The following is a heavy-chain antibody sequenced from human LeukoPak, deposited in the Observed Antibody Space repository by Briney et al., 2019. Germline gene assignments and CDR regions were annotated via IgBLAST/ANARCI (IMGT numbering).Heavy chain of an antibody. D-gene: IGHD2-21*02. J-gene: IGHJ5*02. V-gene: IGHV4-39*01. CDR3: ARPVTRYNWFDP. CDR1: GGSISSSSYY. Sequence: SETLSLTCTVSGGSISSSSYYWGWIRQPPGTGLEWIGSIYYSGSTYYNPSLKSRVTISVDTSKNQFSLKLSSVTAADTAVYYCARPVTRYNWFDPWGQGTLVTVSS. CDR2: IYYSGST.